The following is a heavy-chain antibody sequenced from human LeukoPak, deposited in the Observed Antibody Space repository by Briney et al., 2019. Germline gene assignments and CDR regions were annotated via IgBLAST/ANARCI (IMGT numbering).Heavy chain of an antibody. Sequence: GGSLRLSCAASGFSFSTYAMSWVRQAPGKGLEWVSAISGSGGSTYYADSVKGRFTISRDSSKNTLYLQMSSLRAEDGALYYCARVVVPIAAPSYYFDYWGQGTLVTVSS. J-gene: IGHJ4*02. D-gene: IGHD6-13*01. CDR3: ARVVVPIAAPSYYFDY. V-gene: IGHV3-23*01. CDR2: ISGSGGST. CDR1: GFSFSTYA.